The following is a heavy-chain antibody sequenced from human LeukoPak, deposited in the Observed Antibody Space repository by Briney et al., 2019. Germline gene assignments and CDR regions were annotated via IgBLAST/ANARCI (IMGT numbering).Heavy chain of an antibody. Sequence: PGGSLRLSCGASGFTLSDHYMDWVRQPPGKGLEWVGRSRDKANSYSTEYAASVKGRFTISRGDSKNSLYLQMNSLKTEDTAVYYCAPLSPIDWGQGTLVTVSS. CDR3: APLSPID. CDR1: GFTLSDHY. V-gene: IGHV3-72*01. CDR2: SRDKANSYST. D-gene: IGHD2-21*01. J-gene: IGHJ4*02.